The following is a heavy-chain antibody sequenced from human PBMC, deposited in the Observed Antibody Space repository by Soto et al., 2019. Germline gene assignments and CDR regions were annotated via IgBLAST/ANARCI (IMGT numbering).Heavy chain of an antibody. Sequence: GGSLRLSCAASGFTFSNAWMNWVRQAPGKGLEWVGRIKSKTDGGTTDYTAPVKGRFTISRDDSKNTLYLQMNSLKTEDTAVYYCTTEDPSGYYPALVGGYFDYWGQGTLVTVSS. V-gene: IGHV3-15*07. J-gene: IGHJ4*02. CDR3: TTEDPSGYYPALVGGYFDY. CDR2: IKSKTDGGTT. D-gene: IGHD3-22*01. CDR1: GFTFSNAW.